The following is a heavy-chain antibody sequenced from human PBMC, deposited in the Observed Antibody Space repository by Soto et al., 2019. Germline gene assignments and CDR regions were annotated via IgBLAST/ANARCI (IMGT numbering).Heavy chain of an antibody. CDR2: IYYSGST. J-gene: IGHJ5*02. Sequence: QVQLQESGPGLVKPSQTLSLTCTVSGGSISSGGYYWSWIRQHPGKGLEWIGYIYYSGSTYYNPSLKSRVTLSVDPSKNQFSLKLSSVTAADTAVYYCAREGSSSRYWFDPWGQGTLVTVSS. CDR1: GGSISSGGYY. D-gene: IGHD6-6*01. V-gene: IGHV4-31*03. CDR3: AREGSSSRYWFDP.